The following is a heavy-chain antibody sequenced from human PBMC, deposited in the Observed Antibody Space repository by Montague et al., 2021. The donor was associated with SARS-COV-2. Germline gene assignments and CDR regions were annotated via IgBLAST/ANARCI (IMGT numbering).Heavy chain of an antibody. Sequence: SENLSLTCNVSGDSITNTRYFWGWIRQPPGKALEWIGSIYHNGKTYYNPSLERRALLSIDTSKNQFSLRLSSVIASDTAVYYCAVELNYFLDYWGQGTLVTVSS. J-gene: IGHJ4*02. CDR2: IYHNGKT. D-gene: IGHD1-7*01. CDR3: AVELNYFLDY. V-gene: IGHV4-39*01. CDR1: GDSITNTRYF.